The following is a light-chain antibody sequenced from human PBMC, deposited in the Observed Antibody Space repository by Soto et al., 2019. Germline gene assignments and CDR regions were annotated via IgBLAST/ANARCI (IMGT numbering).Light chain of an antibody. J-gene: IGKJ2*01. V-gene: IGKV1-39*01. CDR3: QQYDSHPYT. CDR2: AAS. Sequence: DIQMTQSPSSLSASVGDRVTITCRASQSISSYLNWYQQKPGKAPKLLIYAASSLQSGVPSRFSGRGSGTEFTLTISSLQPDDFATYYCQQYDSHPYTFGQGTK. CDR1: QSISSY.